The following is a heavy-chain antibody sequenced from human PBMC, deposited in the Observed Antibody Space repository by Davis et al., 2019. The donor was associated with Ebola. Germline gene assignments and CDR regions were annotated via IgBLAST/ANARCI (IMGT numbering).Heavy chain of an antibody. CDR3: ARGRAGGHLLDY. V-gene: IGHV3-48*02. Sequence: GGSLRLSCAASGFTFSSYAMSWVRQAPGKGLEWVSYISSSSRTIYYADSVKGRFTISRDNAKNSLYLQMNSLRDENTAVYYCARGRAGGHLLDYWGQGTLVTVSS. D-gene: IGHD3-16*01. J-gene: IGHJ4*02. CDR1: GFTFSSYA. CDR2: ISSSSRTI.